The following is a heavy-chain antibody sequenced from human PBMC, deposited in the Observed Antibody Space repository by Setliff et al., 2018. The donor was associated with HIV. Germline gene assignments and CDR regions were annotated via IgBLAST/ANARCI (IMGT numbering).Heavy chain of an antibody. CDR3: AKDVSVRGSGFKGASDL. D-gene: IGHD6-19*01. V-gene: IGHV3-23*01. J-gene: IGHJ3*01. CDR2: FTGGYA. Sequence: HPGGSRRLSCEVSGVTLDTSDIHWVRQAPGMGFEWVSSFTGGYAYYADSVKGRFSISRDNFKNILYLQMNSLRVDDTAIYYCAKDVSVRGSGFKGASDLWGQGTRVTVSS. CDR1: GVTLDTSD.